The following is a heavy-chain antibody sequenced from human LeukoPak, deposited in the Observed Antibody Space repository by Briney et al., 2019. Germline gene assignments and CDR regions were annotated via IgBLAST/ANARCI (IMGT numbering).Heavy chain of an antibody. CDR2: INPSGGST. Sequence: GASVKISCKASGSTFTSNFIHWVRQAPGQGLEWMGIINPSGGSTSCAQKFRGRVTMTSDTSTSTVYMELSSLRSEDTAVYYCASDSSKSSLADPWGQGTLGTVSS. CDR3: ASDSSKSSLADP. CDR1: GSTFTSNF. V-gene: IGHV1-46*01. D-gene: IGHD2-2*01. J-gene: IGHJ5*02.